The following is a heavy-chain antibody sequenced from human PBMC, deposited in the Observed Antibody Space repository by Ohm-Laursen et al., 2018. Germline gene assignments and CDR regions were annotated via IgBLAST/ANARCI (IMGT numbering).Heavy chain of an antibody. CDR3: ERRIGHGMDV. CDR2: INPNSGGT. CDR1: GYTFTCYY. V-gene: IGHV1-2*02. J-gene: IGHJ6*02. Sequence: ASVKVSCKASGYTFTCYYMHCVRQAPGQGLEWMGLINPNSGGTNYAQKFQGRVTMTRDTYISTAYMELSRLRSDDKAVYYCERRIGHGMDVWGQGTTGNVA. D-gene: IGHD3-16*01.